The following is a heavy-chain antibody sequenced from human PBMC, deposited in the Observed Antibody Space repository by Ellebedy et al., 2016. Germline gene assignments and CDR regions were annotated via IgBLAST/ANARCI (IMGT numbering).Heavy chain of an antibody. CDR1: GGTFSSYG. D-gene: IGHD1-1*01. CDR2: VIPILDIV. CDR3: AAGNDGGWFDP. Sequence: ASVKVSCKASGGTFSSYGISWVRQAPGQGLEWMGRVIPILDIVNYAQKFQGRLTITADKSTNTAYMELSSLRAEDAAVYYCAAGNDGGWFDPWGQGTLVTVSS. V-gene: IGHV1-69*04. J-gene: IGHJ5*02.